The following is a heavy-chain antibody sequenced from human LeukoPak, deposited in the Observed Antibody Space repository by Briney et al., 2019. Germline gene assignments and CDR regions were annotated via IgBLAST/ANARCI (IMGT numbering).Heavy chain of an antibody. CDR2: IYTSGST. D-gene: IGHD3-3*01. J-gene: IGHJ4*02. Sequence: SETLSLTCTVSGGSISSGSYYWSWIRQPAGKGLEWIGRIYTSGSTNYNPSLKSRVTISVDRSKNQFSLKLSSVTAADTAVYYCARVDFWSGYPDYWGQGTLVTVSS. V-gene: IGHV4-61*02. CDR3: ARVDFWSGYPDY. CDR1: GGSISSGSYY.